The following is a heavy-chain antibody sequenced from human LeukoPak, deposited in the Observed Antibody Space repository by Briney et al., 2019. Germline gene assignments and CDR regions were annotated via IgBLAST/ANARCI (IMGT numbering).Heavy chain of an antibody. CDR1: GFTFSSYG. V-gene: IGHV3-30*18. CDR3: AKFGVAAGTDYWYFDL. J-gene: IGHJ2*01. Sequence: PGGSLRLSCVASGFTFSSYGMYWVRQAPGKGLERLADDSYDGRYRYYADSVKGRFTISRDNSKNTLYLQMDSLRAEDTAVYYCAKFGVAAGTDYWYFDLWGRGTLVTVSS. CDR2: DSYDGRYR. D-gene: IGHD6-19*01.